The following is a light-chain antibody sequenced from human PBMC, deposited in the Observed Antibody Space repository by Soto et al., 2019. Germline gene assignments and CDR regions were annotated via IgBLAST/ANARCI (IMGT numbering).Light chain of an antibody. Sequence: DIQMTQSPSTLSASVGDRVTITCRASQSISRWLAWYQQKPGKAPNLLIHDGFSLESGVPSRFSGSGSGTEFTLTITSLQPDDFATYYCQQYYTSWTFVQGTRVEI. CDR1: QSISRW. CDR2: DGF. J-gene: IGKJ1*01. V-gene: IGKV1-5*01. CDR3: QQYYTSWT.